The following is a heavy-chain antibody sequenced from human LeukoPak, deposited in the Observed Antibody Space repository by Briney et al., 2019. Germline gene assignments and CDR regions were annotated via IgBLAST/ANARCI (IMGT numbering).Heavy chain of an antibody. V-gene: IGHV3-30*02. CDR1: GFTFSSYE. CDR2: IRYDGSNK. Sequence: GGSLRLSCAASGFTFSSYEMNWVRQAPGKGLEWVAFIRYDGSNKYYADSVKGRFTISRDNSKNTLYLQMNSLRAEDTAVYYCANIEWEILGSYYYYYMDVWGKGTTVTISS. D-gene: IGHD1-26*01. CDR3: ANIEWEILGSYYYYYMDV. J-gene: IGHJ6*03.